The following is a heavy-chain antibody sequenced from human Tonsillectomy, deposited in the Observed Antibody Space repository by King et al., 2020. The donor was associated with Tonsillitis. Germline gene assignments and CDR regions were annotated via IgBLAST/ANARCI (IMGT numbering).Heavy chain of an antibody. D-gene: IGHD7-27*01. J-gene: IGHJ3*02. CDR3: ARDRAWGTGDAFEI. Sequence: QLQESGPGLVKPSQILSLTCSVSGGSIGSGSYYWSWIRQPAGKGLEWIGRMSTSGNTNYNPSLKSRITIALDTSKNPFTLKLGSVTATDTAVYYCARDRAWGTGDAFEIWGQGTMVTVSS. V-gene: IGHV4-61*02. CDR2: MSTSGNT. CDR1: GGSIGSGSYY.